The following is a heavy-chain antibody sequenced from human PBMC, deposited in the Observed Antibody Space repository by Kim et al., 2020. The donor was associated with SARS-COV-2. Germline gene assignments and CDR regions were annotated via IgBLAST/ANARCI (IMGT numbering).Heavy chain of an antibody. CDR2: NSSSSSYI. Sequence: GGSLRLSCAASGFTFSSYSMNWVRQAPGKGLEWVSSNSSSSSYIYYADSVKGRFTISRDNAKNSLYLQMNSLRAEDTAVYYCARDGTYSSSHDFDYWGQGTLVTVSS. CDR3: ARDGTYSSSHDFDY. J-gene: IGHJ4*02. V-gene: IGHV3-21*01. D-gene: IGHD6-6*01. CDR1: GFTFSSYS.